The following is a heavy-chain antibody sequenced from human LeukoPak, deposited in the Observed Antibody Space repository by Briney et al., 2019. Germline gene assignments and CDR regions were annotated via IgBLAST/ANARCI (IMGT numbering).Heavy chain of an antibody. Sequence: ASVKVSCKASGYTFTGYYMHWVRQAPGQGLEWMGWINPNSGGTNYAQKFQGRVTMTRDTSISTAYMELSRLRSDDTAVYYCARLKGVVAARYYYGMDVWGQGTTVTVSS. CDR3: ARLKGVVAARYYYGMDV. V-gene: IGHV1-2*02. CDR2: INPNSGGT. J-gene: IGHJ6*02. D-gene: IGHD2-15*01. CDR1: GYTFTGYY.